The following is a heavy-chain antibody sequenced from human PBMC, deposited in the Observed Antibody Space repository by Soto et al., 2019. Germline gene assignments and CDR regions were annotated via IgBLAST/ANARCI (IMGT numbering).Heavy chain of an antibody. D-gene: IGHD3-10*01. CDR1: GFTFDSYT. CDR2: IRNRMTYI. CDR3: ASTVFGRRYFDY. V-gene: IGHV3-21*01. Sequence: EVQLVESGGGLVKPGGSLRLSCAASGFTFDSYTMNWVRQAPGEGLEWVSSIRNRMTYIYYADSVKGRFTISRDNAKNSLYLQMNSLRAEDTAVYYCASTVFGRRYFDYWGQGTVVTVSS. J-gene: IGHJ4*02.